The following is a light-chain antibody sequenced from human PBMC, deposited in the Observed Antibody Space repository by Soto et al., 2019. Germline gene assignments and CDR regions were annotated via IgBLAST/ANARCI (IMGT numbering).Light chain of an antibody. Sequence: QSALTQPASGSGSPGHSITISCTGTSSDVGGYNYVSWYQQHPGKAPKLMIYDVSNRPSGVSNRFSGSKSGNTASLTCSGLQAEDEADYYCSSYTSSSTGVFGGGTKLTVL. CDR3: SSYTSSSTGV. V-gene: IGLV2-14*01. CDR2: DVS. CDR1: SSDVGGYNY. J-gene: IGLJ2*01.